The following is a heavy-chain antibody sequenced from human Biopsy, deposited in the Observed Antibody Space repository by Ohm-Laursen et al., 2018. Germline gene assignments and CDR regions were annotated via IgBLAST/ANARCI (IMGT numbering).Heavy chain of an antibody. D-gene: IGHD2-21*01. CDR2: ISWNSGSI. V-gene: IGHV3-9*01. CDR3: ARLGELHGLWYFDF. J-gene: IGHJ4*02. CDR1: GFTFNAHG. Sequence: SLSLSCTASGFTFNAHGMNWVRHAPGKGLEWVSEISWNSGSIYYAVSVKGRFTISRDNAKNSLYLQMNSLRVEDTALYFCARLGELHGLWYFDFWGQGALVTVSS.